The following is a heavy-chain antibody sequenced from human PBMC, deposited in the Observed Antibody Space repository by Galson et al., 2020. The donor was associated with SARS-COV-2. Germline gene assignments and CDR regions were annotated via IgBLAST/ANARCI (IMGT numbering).Heavy chain of an antibody. Sequence: GGSLRLSCAASGFTFDNYDMSWVRQAPGKGLEWVSSISRSGAGTFYADSVKGRFTISRDNNKNTLSLQMTSLRADDTALFYCAKDPGYSYGTYFDYWGQGTLVTVSS. CDR1: GFTFDNYD. CDR3: AKDPGYSYGTYFDY. CDR2: ISRSGAGT. V-gene: IGHV3-23*01. D-gene: IGHD5-18*01. J-gene: IGHJ4*02.